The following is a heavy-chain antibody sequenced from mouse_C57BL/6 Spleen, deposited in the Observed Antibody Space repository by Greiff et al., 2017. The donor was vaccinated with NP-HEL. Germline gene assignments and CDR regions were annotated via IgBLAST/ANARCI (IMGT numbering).Heavy chain of an antibody. J-gene: IGHJ2*01. Sequence: EVQLQQSGPELVKPGASVKISCKASGYTFTDYYMNWVKQSHGKSLEWIGDINPNNGGTSYNQKFKGKATLTVDKSSSTAYMELRSLTSEDSAVYYCARLTYGDYWGQGTTLTVSS. CDR1: GYTFTDYY. D-gene: IGHD1-1*01. CDR2: INPNNGGT. CDR3: ARLTYGDY. V-gene: IGHV1-26*01.